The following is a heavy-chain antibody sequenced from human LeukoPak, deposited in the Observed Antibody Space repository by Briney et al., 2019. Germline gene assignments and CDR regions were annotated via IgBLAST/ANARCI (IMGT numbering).Heavy chain of an antibody. Sequence: PGGSLRLSCAASGFTFSDYYMSWLRQAPGKGLEWVSYISSSGSTIYYADSVKGRFTISRDNAKNSLYLQMNSLRAEDTAVYYCATPGRIAARGEIYWGQGTLVTVSS. V-gene: IGHV3-11*04. J-gene: IGHJ4*02. CDR2: ISSSGSTI. CDR3: ATPGRIAARGEIY. CDR1: GFTFSDYY. D-gene: IGHD6-6*01.